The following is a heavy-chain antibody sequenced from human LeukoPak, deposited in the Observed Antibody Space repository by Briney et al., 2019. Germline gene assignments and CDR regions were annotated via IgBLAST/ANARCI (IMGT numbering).Heavy chain of an antibody. CDR2: ISYDGSNK. CDR1: GFTFSSYV. D-gene: IGHD2-15*01. J-gene: IGHJ6*02. CDR3: ARPDCSGGSCYSLYGMDV. V-gene: IGHV3-30-3*01. Sequence: GGSLRLSCAASGFTFSSYVMHWVRPAPGKGLEWVAVISYDGSNKYYADSVKGRFTISRDNSKNTLYLQMNSLRAEDTAVYYCARPDCSGGSCYSLYGMDVWGQGTTVTVSS.